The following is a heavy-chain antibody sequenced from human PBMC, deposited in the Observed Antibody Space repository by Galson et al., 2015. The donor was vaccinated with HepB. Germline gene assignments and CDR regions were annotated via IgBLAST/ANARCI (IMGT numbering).Heavy chain of an antibody. CDR2: ISYDGSNK. J-gene: IGHJ3*02. CDR3: ASEDAFDI. Sequence: SLRLSCAASGFTFSSYAMHWVRQAPGKGLEWVAVISYDGSNKYYADSVKGRFTISRGNSKNTLYLQMNSLRAEDTAVYYCASEDAFDIWGQGTMVTVSS. V-gene: IGHV3-30*04. CDR1: GFTFSSYA.